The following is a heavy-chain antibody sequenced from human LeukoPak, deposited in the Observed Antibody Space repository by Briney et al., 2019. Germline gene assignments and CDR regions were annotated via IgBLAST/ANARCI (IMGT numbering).Heavy chain of an antibody. V-gene: IGHV3-30-3*01. Sequence: PGGSLRLSCAASGFTFSSYAMHWVRQAPGKGLEWVAVISYDGSNKYYADSVKGRFTISRDNSKNTLYLQMNSLRAEDTAVYYCARAKGLYYPRPPNNLNYYGMDVWGQGTTVTVSS. CDR2: ISYDGSNK. CDR3: ARAKGLYYPRPPNNLNYYGMDV. J-gene: IGHJ6*02. CDR1: GFTFSSYA. D-gene: IGHD2-8*01.